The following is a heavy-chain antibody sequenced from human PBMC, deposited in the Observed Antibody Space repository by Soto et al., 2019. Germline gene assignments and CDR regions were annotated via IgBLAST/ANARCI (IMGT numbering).Heavy chain of an antibody. Sequence: ASVKVSCKASGYTFTSYYMHWVRQAPGQGLEWMGIINPSGGSTSYAQKFQGRVTITRDTSASTAYMELSSLRSEDTAVYYCARDRWSGYPYYFDYWGQGTLVTVSS. J-gene: IGHJ4*02. CDR3: ARDRWSGYPYYFDY. D-gene: IGHD3-3*01. CDR2: INPSGGST. V-gene: IGHV1-46*01. CDR1: GYTFTSYY.